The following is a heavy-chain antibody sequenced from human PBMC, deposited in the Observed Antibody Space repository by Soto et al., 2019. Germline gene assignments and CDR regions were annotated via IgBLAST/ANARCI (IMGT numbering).Heavy chain of an antibody. V-gene: IGHV3-66*01. CDR2: INSGGST. CDR3: ARENYYYGMDV. J-gene: IGHJ6*02. CDR1: GFTVSVNL. Sequence: EVQLVESGGGLVQPGGSLRLSCVASGFTVSVNLMNWVRQAPGKGLEWVSVINSGGSTDYADSVKGRFTISRDISKNTLYLQMNSLRAEDTAVYYCARENYYYGMDVWGQGTTVTVSS.